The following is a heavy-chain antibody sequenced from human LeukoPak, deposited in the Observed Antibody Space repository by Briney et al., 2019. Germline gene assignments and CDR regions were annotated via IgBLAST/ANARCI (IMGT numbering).Heavy chain of an antibody. CDR1: GITFRIYA. J-gene: IGHJ3*02. CDR3: AKTGDYFDSTDYYRPDAFDI. CDR2: ISGSGSMT. D-gene: IGHD3-22*01. Sequence: GGSLRLSCAGSGITFRIYAMTWVRQAPGKGLEWVSAISGSGSMTYYADSVRGRFTISRDKSNNTLYLQMNSLRAEDTALYYCAKTGDYFDSTDYYRPDAFDIWGQGTMVTVSS. V-gene: IGHV3-23*01.